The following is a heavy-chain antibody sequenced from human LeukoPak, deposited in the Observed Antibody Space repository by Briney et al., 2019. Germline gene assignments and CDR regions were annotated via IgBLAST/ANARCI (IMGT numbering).Heavy chain of an antibody. Sequence: GGSLRLSCAASGFTFSTYAMSWVRQAPGKGLEWVSHFGGSGGTIYYADSVRGRFTISRDNSKNTLYLQMNSLRAADTAVYYCAKSDCGGGCHLLSYWGPGTLVTVSS. CDR1: GFTFSTYA. CDR3: AKSDCGGGCHLLSY. D-gene: IGHD2-21*02. CDR2: FGGSGGTI. V-gene: IGHV3-23*01. J-gene: IGHJ4*02.